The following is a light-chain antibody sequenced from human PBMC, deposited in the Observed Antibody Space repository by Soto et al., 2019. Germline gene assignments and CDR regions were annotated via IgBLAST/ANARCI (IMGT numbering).Light chain of an antibody. Sequence: DILMTQYPSTLSASVGDRVTITCRASQSISSWLAWYQQKPGKAPKLLIYDASSLESGVPSRFSGSGSGTEFTLTISSLQPDDFATYYCQQYKSYSQTFGQGTKVDIK. V-gene: IGKV1-5*01. J-gene: IGKJ1*01. CDR2: DAS. CDR3: QQYKSYSQT. CDR1: QSISSW.